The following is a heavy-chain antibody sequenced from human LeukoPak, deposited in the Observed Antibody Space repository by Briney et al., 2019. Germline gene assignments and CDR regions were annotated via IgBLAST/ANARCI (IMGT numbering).Heavy chain of an antibody. CDR1: GFTFSSYS. V-gene: IGHV3-21*01. CDR3: ARPIWFGELLSGMDV. Sequence: PGGSLRLSCAASGFTFSSYSMNWVRQAPGKGLEWVSSISSSSSYIYYADSVKGRFTISRDNAKNSLYLQMNSLRAEDTAVYYCARPIWFGELLSGMDVRGQGTTVTVSS. J-gene: IGHJ6*02. CDR2: ISSSSSYI. D-gene: IGHD3-10*01.